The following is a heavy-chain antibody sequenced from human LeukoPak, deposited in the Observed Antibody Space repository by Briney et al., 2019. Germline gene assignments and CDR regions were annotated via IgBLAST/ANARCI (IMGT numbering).Heavy chain of an antibody. J-gene: IGHJ3*02. CDR1: GXPFSSYG. Sequence: GGSLRLSCAASGXPFSSYGVHWVRQAPGKGLEWVAVITYDGSNGYFADSVKGRFTISRDNSRNTLSLQMNSLRAEDTAVYYCAKRATDDALDIWGRGTMVTVSS. D-gene: IGHD5-12*01. CDR2: ITYDGSNG. CDR3: AKRATDDALDI. V-gene: IGHV3-30*18.